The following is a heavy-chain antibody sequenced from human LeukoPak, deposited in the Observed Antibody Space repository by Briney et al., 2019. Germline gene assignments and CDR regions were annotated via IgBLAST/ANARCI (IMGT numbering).Heavy chain of an antibody. Sequence: SETLSLTCTVSGGSISSYYWSWIRQPAGKGLEWIGRIYTSGSTNYNPSLKSRVIMSVDTSKNQFSLKLSSVTAADTAVYYCARAFTIFGVVTYAFDIWGQGTMVTVSS. CDR3: ARAFTIFGVVTYAFDI. CDR2: IYTSGST. CDR1: GGSISSYY. D-gene: IGHD3-3*01. J-gene: IGHJ3*02. V-gene: IGHV4-4*07.